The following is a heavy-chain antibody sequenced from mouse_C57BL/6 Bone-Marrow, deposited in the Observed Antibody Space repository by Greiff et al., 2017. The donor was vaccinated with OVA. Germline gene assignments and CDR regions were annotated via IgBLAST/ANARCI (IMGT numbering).Heavy chain of an antibody. CDR1: GYTFTSYG. CDR2: IYPRSGNT. J-gene: IGHJ1*03. Sequence: VQLQQSGAELARPGASVKLSCKASGYTFTSYGISWVKQRTGQGLEWIGEIYPRSGNTYYNEKFKGKATFTADTSSNTAYMQLSSLTTEDSAIYYCAGILLQRYFDVWGTGTTVTVSS. CDR3: AGILLQRYFDV. V-gene: IGHV1-81*01. D-gene: IGHD1-1*01.